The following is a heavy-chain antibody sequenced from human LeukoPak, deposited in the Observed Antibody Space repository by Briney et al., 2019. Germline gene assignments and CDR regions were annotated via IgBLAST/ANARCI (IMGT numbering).Heavy chain of an antibody. CDR3: ARDLVDEGSGWYSD. J-gene: IGHJ4*02. CDR1: GYTFTGYY. V-gene: IGHV1-2*04. CDR2: INPNSGGT. D-gene: IGHD6-19*01. Sequence: ASVKVSCKASGYTFTGYYMHWVRQAPGQGLEWMGWINPNSGGTNYAQKFQGWVTMTRDTSISTAYMELSRLRSDDTAVYCCARDLVDEGSGWYSDWGQGTLVTVSS.